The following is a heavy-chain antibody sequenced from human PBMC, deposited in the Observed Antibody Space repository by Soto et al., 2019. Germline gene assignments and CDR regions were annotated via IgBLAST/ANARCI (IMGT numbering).Heavy chain of an antibody. CDR3: AKTPTEPVGTHFFDL. D-gene: IGHD5-12*01. V-gene: IGHV3-23*01. J-gene: IGHJ4*02. CDR1: GFKFADYA. Sequence: GGSLRLSCAGSGFKFADYALAWVRQAPGKGLEWVTSISGAAHGSFTADSVRGRFTVSRDNSKDTLFLQMNNLRAEDTAIYYCAKTPTEPVGTHFFDLWGQGTLVTVSS. CDR2: ISGAAHGS.